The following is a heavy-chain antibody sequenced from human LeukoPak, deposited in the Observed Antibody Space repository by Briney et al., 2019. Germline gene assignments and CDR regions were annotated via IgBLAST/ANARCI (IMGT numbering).Heavy chain of an antibody. CDR2: IYYSGSI. Sequence: PSETLSLTCAVSGYSISSSNWWGWIRQPPGKGLEWIGYIYYSGSIYYNPSLKSRVTMSVDTSKNQFSLKLSSVSAVDTVVYYCARGEATWPYAFDIWGQGTMVTVSS. CDR1: GYSISSSNW. J-gene: IGHJ3*02. D-gene: IGHD5-12*01. CDR3: ARGEATWPYAFDI. V-gene: IGHV4-28*05.